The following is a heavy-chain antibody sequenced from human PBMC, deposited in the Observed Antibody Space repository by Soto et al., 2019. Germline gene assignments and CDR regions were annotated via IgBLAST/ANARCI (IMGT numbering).Heavy chain of an antibody. Sequence: EVQLVESGGGLIQPGGSLRLSCAASGFTVRSNYMGWVRQAPGRGLEWVSSIYSGGRTYYADSVEGRFTISRDNSKSTLSLQMNGLRDEDTVVYYGARQQRAYFDDWGQGTLVTVSS. CDR3: ARQQRAYFDD. V-gene: IGHV3-53*01. J-gene: IGHJ4*02. CDR2: IYSGGRT. D-gene: IGHD6-13*01. CDR1: GFTVRSNY.